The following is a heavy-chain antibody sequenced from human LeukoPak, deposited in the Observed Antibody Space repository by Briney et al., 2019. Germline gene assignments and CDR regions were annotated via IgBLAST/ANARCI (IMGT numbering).Heavy chain of an antibody. CDR1: GGSISSYY. J-gene: IGHJ4*02. Sequence: SETLSLTCTVSGGSISSYYWSWIRQPPGKGLEWIGYIYYSGSTNYNPSLKSRVTISVDTSKNQFSLKLSSVTAADTAVYYCARTGGAYCGGDCWDYFDYWGRGTLVTVSS. D-gene: IGHD2-21*02. CDR2: IYYSGST. V-gene: IGHV4-59*08. CDR3: ARTGGAYCGGDCWDYFDY.